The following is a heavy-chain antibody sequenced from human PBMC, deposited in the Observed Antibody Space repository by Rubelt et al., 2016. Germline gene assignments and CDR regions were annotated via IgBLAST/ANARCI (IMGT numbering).Heavy chain of an antibody. Sequence: QVQLQESGPGLVKPSETLSLTCTVSGGAISTYYWNWIRQPAGKGLEWIGRIYTSGSTNYNTSLKSRVTMSGDTSKNQFSLERVACTGADTAGYYCARDSRGYDFWRSWGQGTLVTVSS. J-gene: IGHJ4*02. V-gene: IGHV4-4*07. CDR2: IYTSGST. D-gene: IGHD3-3*01. CDR3: ARDSRGYDFWRS. CDR1: GGAISTYY.